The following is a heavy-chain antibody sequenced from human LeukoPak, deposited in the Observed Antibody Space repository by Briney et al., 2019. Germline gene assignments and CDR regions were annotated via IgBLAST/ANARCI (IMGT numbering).Heavy chain of an antibody. D-gene: IGHD3-22*01. Sequence: GSLRLSCAASGFTVSGNYMTWVRQAPGKGLEWVSAISGSGGSTYYADSVKGRFTISRDNSKNTLYLQMNSLRAEDTAVYYCAKVFSDYYDSSGYYYFVYWGQGTLVTVSS. CDR3: AKVFSDYYDSSGYYYFVY. V-gene: IGHV3-23*01. CDR2: ISGSGGST. J-gene: IGHJ4*02. CDR1: GFTVSGNY.